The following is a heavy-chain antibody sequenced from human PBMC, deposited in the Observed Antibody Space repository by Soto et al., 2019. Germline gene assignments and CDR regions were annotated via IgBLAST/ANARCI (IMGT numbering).Heavy chain of an antibody. Sequence: EVQLVESGGGLVQPGGSLRLSCAASGFTFSSYSMNWVRQAPGKGLEWVSYISSSSSTIYYADSVKGRFTISRDNAKNSLYLQMISLRAEDTAVYYCARGPGSFVDYWGQGTLVTVSS. CDR3: ARGPGSFVDY. J-gene: IGHJ4*02. V-gene: IGHV3-48*01. CDR1: GFTFSSYS. CDR2: ISSSSSTI. D-gene: IGHD1-26*01.